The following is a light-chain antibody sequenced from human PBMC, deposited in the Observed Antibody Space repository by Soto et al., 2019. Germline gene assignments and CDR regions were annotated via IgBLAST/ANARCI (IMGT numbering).Light chain of an antibody. Sequence: DIVMTQSPLSLPVTPGEPASISCRSSQRLLHTNGYNYLDWYLQKPGQSQQLLVFLGSTRASGVPDRFSGSGSGTDFTLKISRVEAEDVGVYYCMQALQTPYTFGQGTKLEIK. V-gene: IGKV2-28*01. CDR2: LGS. CDR1: QRLLHTNGYNY. CDR3: MQALQTPYT. J-gene: IGKJ2*01.